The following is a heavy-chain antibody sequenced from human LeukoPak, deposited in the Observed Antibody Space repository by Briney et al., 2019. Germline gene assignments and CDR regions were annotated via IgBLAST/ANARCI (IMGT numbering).Heavy chain of an antibody. CDR1: GFTVSSKY. CDR2: IYSGSTT. J-gene: IGHJ4*02. D-gene: IGHD2-2*01. CDR3: ARLRGYCSSNSCYPLGY. Sequence: GGSLRLSCAASGFTVSSKYMSWVRQAPGKGLEWVSVIYSGSTTFYADSVKGRFSISRDNSKNTLYLQMNSLRAEDTAVYYCARLRGYCSSNSCYPLGYLGQGTRVTVSS. V-gene: IGHV3-53*01.